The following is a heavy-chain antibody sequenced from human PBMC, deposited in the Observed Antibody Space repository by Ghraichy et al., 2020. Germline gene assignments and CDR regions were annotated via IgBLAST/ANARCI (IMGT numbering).Heavy chain of an antibody. J-gene: IGHJ4*02. D-gene: IGHD5-24*01. Sequence: GGSLRLSCAASGFTFDDYAMHWVRQAPGKGLEWVSGISWNSGSIGYADSVKGRFTISRDNAKNSLYLQMNSLRAEDTALYYCAKALGDWLQGFDYWGQGTLVTVSS. CDR2: ISWNSGSI. V-gene: IGHV3-9*01. CDR1: GFTFDDYA. CDR3: AKALGDWLQGFDY.